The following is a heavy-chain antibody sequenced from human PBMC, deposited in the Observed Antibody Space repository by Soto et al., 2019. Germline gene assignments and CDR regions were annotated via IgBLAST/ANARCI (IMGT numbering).Heavy chain of an antibody. J-gene: IGHJ6*02. Sequence: GGSLGLSCAASGFTLSNAWMNWVRQAPGKGLEWVGRIKSKTDGGTTDYAAPVKGRFTISRDDSKNTLYLQMNSLKTEDTAVYYCTTDLYDILTGNGGFYYYGMDVWGQGTTVTVSS. CDR3: TTDLYDILTGNGGFYYYGMDV. CDR2: IKSKTDGGTT. D-gene: IGHD3-9*01. V-gene: IGHV3-15*07. CDR1: GFTLSNAW.